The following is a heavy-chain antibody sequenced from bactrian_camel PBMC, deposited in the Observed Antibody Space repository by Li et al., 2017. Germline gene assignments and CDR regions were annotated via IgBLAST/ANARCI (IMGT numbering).Heavy chain of an antibody. Sequence: QLVESGGGLVQPGGSLRPSCAASGLPFSSYYMGWVRQAPGKGMEWVSRIYSDGSKEYYAESVKGRFTISRDGAKNTVYLQMISLKSEDTALYFCATSPYGTTANYWGQGTQVTVS. V-gene: IGHV3-2*01. CDR1: GLPFSSYY. CDR3: ATSPYGTTANY. J-gene: IGHJ4*01. D-gene: IGHD5*01. CDR2: IYSDGSKE.